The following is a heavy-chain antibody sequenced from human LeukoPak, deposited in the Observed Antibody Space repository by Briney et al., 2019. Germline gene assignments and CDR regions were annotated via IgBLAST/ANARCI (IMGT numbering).Heavy chain of an antibody. D-gene: IGHD2-2*01. CDR2: ISGSGGST. CDR3: AKHIVIVPAAKDY. Sequence: SLRLSCAASGFTFSSYAMRWVRQAPGKGLDWVSAISGSGGSTYYADAVKGRFTISRDNSKNTLYLQMKSLRADDTAVYYCAKHIVIVPAAKDYWGQGTLVTVSS. V-gene: IGHV3-23*01. J-gene: IGHJ4*02. CDR1: GFTFSSYA.